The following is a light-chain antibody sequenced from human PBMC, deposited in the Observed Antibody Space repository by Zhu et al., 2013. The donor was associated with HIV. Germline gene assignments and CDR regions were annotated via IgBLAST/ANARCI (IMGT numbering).Light chain of an antibody. Sequence: EIVMTQSPATLSVSPGERATLSCRASQGVGSNLAWYQQKPGQAPRLLIYGASSRATGIPDRFSGSGSGTKFTLTISRLEPEDFAVYFCQQYGSSPYTFGQGTKLEIK. CDR1: QGVGSN. CDR3: QQYGSSPYT. J-gene: IGKJ2*01. V-gene: IGKV3-20*01. CDR2: GAS.